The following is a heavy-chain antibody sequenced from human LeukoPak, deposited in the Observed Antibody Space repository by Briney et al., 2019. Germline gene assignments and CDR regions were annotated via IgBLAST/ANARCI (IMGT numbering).Heavy chain of an antibody. D-gene: IGHD1-26*01. V-gene: IGHV4-59*01. J-gene: IGHJ3*02. CDR3: AAFVGRDAFDI. Sequence: RTSETLSLTGTVSGGSISSYYWSWIRQPPGKGLEWIGYIYYSGSTNYNPSLKSRVTISVDTSKNQFSLKLSSVTAADTAVYYCAAFVGRDAFDIWGQGTMVTVSS. CDR2: IYYSGST. CDR1: GGSISSYY.